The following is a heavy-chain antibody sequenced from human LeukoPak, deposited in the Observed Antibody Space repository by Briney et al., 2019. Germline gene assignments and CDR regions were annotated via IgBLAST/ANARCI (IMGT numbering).Heavy chain of an antibody. J-gene: IGHJ6*03. CDR1: GGSISSGSYY. V-gene: IGHV4-61*02. D-gene: IGHD6-19*01. CDR3: ARHDPGPGYSSGWYPPYYYYYYYMDV. CDR2: IYTSGST. Sequence: PSETLSLTCTVSGGSISSGSYYWSWIRQPAGKGLEWIGRIYTSGSTNYNPSLKSRVTISVDTSKNQFSLKLSSVTAADTAVYYCARHDPGPGYSSGWYPPYYYYYYYMDVWGKGTTVTISS.